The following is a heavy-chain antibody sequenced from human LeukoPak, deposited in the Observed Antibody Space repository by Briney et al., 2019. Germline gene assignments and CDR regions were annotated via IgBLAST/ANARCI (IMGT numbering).Heavy chain of an antibody. CDR2: ISDSGGST. CDR1: GFTFSSYG. Sequence: GGSLRLSCAASGFTFSSYGMSWVRQAPGKGLEWVSAISDSGGSTDYADSVEGRFTISRDNSKNTLYLQMNSLRAEDTAVYYCRGYSSSWDSGSGIDYWGQGTLVTVSS. D-gene: IGHD6-13*01. V-gene: IGHV3-23*01. J-gene: IGHJ4*02. CDR3: RGYSSSWDSGSGIDY.